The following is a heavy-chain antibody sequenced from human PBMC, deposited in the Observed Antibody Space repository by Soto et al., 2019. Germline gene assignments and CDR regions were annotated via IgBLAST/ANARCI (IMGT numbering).Heavy chain of an antibody. D-gene: IGHD2-21*02. V-gene: IGHV4-39*01. CDR2: IFHSGST. CDR3: ASGRVGTTSFAFDV. J-gene: IGHJ3*01. CDR1: GGSVSSSAYF. Sequence: SETLSLTCTVSGGSVSSSAYFWGWIRQPPGKGLEWVGNIFHSGSTYFNPSLTSGVTISVDMSENQVSLKLTSVTASDTAVYFCASGRVGTTSFAFDVWGQGAMVTVSS.